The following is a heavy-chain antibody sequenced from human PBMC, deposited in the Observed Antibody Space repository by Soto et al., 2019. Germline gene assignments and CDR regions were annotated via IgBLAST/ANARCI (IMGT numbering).Heavy chain of an antibody. V-gene: IGHV3-30*03. CDR2: ISYDGSLQ. Sequence: QAQLVESGGGVVQPGRSLRLSCAASGFAFSSYGMHWVRQAPGTGLAWVAVISYDGSLQHYADSVKGRFTISRDNSKNVVLLQMSSLRAEDTAVYYCVSGRGYGHASVPYSWGQGTLVSVSS. CDR3: VSGRGYGHASVPYS. CDR1: GFAFSSYG. J-gene: IGHJ4*02. D-gene: IGHD5-18*01.